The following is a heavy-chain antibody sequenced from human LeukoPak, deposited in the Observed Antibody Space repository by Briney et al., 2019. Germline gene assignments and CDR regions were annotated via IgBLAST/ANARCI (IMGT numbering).Heavy chain of an antibody. CDR3: ARQSEYYDFWSGGDYYYYMDV. CDR2: IYYSGST. CDR1: GGSISSSSYY. J-gene: IGHJ6*03. V-gene: IGHV4-39*01. Sequence: SETLSLTCTVSGGSISSSSYYWGWIRQPPGKGLEWIESIYYSGSTYYNPSLKSRVTISVDTSKNQFSLKLSSVTAADTAVYYCARQSEYYDFWSGGDYYYYMDVWGKGTTVTVSS. D-gene: IGHD3-3*01.